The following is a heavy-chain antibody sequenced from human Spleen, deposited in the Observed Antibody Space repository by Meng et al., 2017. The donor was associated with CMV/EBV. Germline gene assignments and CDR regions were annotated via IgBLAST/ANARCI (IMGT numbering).Heavy chain of an antibody. Sequence: GGSLRLSCAASEFTFSYYWMSWVRQAPGKGLEWVANIKQDGSEKYYMDSVKGRFTISRDNAKNSLYLQMNSLRAEDTAVYYCASRNFYDSSGYPEGFYFDYWGQGTLVTVSS. CDR3: ASRNFYDSSGYPEGFYFDY. CDR1: EFTFSYYW. V-gene: IGHV3-7*01. CDR2: IKQDGSEK. D-gene: IGHD3-22*01. J-gene: IGHJ4*02.